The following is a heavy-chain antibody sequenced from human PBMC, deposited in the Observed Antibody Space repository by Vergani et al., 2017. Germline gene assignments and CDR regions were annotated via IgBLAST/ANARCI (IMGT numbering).Heavy chain of an antibody. V-gene: IGHV1-2*02. Sequence: QVQLVQSGAEVKKPGASVKVSCKVSGYTFTGYYMHWVRQAPGQGLEWMGWINPNSGGTNYAQKFQGRVTMTRDTSISTAYMALSRLRSDDTAVYYCARDMTKYYYYGMDVWGQGTTVTVSS. CDR2: INPNSGGT. CDR3: ARDMTKYYYYGMDV. D-gene: IGHD4-11*01. CDR1: GYTFTGYY. J-gene: IGHJ6*02.